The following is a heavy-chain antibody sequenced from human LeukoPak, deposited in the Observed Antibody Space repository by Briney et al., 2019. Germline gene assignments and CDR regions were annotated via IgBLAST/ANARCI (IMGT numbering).Heavy chain of an antibody. Sequence: KPSETLSLTCTVSGGSISSSSYYWGWIRQPPGKGLEWIGSIYYSGSTYYNPSLKSRVTISVDTSKNQFSLKLTSVTAADTAVYYCARGASVPYWGQGTLVTVSS. CDR2: IYYSGST. J-gene: IGHJ4*02. D-gene: IGHD2-2*01. V-gene: IGHV4-39*07. CDR1: GGSISSSSYY. CDR3: ARGASVPY.